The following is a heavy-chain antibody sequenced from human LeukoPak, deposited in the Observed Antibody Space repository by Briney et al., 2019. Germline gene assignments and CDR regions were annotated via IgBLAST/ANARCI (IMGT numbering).Heavy chain of an antibody. CDR3: ARASLWPAVAGPHFDY. J-gene: IGHJ4*02. Sequence: SETLSLTCAVYGGSFSGYYWSWIRQPPGKGLEWIGEINHSGSTNYNPSLKSRVTISVDTSKNQFSLKLSSVTAADTAVYYCARASLWPAVAGPHFDYWGQGTLVTVSS. D-gene: IGHD6-19*01. CDR2: INHSGST. CDR1: GGSFSGYY. V-gene: IGHV4-34*01.